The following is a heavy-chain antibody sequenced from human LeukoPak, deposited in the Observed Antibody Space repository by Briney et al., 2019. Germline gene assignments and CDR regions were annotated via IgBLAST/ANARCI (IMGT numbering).Heavy chain of an antibody. D-gene: IGHD4-23*01. Sequence: ASVKVSCKASGYTFTSYDINWVRQATGQGLEWMGWMNPNSGNTGYAQKFQGRVTITRNNSISTVYMELSSLRSEDTAVYYCARRLGLRWDLQAFDIWGQGTMVTVPS. CDR1: GYTFTSYD. CDR2: MNPNSGNT. J-gene: IGHJ3*02. V-gene: IGHV1-8*03. CDR3: ARRLGLRWDLQAFDI.